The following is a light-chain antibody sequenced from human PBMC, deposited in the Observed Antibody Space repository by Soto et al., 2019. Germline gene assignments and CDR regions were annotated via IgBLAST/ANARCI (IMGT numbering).Light chain of an antibody. Sequence: EIVLTQSPGTLSLSPGERATLSCRASQSVSSSYFAWYQHKPGQAPRLFIYGASSRATGIPDRFSGSGSGTDFTLTISRLEPEDFAVYSCQQYGSPPLTFGPGTKVDV. CDR3: QQYGSPPLT. CDR2: GAS. CDR1: QSVSSSY. J-gene: IGKJ3*01. V-gene: IGKV3-20*01.